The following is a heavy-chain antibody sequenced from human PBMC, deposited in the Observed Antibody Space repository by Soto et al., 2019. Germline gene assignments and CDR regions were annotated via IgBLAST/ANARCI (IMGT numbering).Heavy chain of an antibody. CDR1: DYTFTSYG. V-gene: IGHV1-18*01. D-gene: IGHD6-13*01. J-gene: IGHJ4*02. Sequence: QVQLVQSGAEVKKPGASVKVSCKATDYTFTSYGILWVRQAPGQGLEWMGWISAYNGNTNYAQKFQGRATMTTDTSTTTAYMELRSLRSADTAVYYCARYPVQYSSPYFDYWGQGTLVTVSS. CDR3: ARYPVQYSSPYFDY. CDR2: ISAYNGNT.